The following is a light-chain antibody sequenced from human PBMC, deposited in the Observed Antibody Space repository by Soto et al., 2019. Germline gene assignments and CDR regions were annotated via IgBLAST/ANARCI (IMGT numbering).Light chain of an antibody. Sequence: DIQMTQSPSSLSASVGDRVTITCQASQDISNYLNWYQQKPGKAPKLLIYDASNLETGVPSRFSGSGSGTDVTFTISSLQPEDIATYYCQHYDNLPLTFGGGTKVEIK. J-gene: IGKJ4*01. CDR2: DAS. V-gene: IGKV1-33*01. CDR1: QDISNY. CDR3: QHYDNLPLT.